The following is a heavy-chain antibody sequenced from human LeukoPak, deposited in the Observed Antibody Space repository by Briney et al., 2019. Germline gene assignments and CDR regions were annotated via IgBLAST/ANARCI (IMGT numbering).Heavy chain of an antibody. CDR2: IHYSGST. Sequence: PSETLSLTCTVSGGSISHRSYYWAWIRQPPGKGLEWIGSIHYSGSTYYNPSLQSRVTISVDTSKNQFSLKLSSVTAADTAVYYCATQGSYGGPYYFDYWGQGTLVTVSS. V-gene: IGHV4-39*01. J-gene: IGHJ4*02. CDR3: ATQGSYGGPYYFDY. CDR1: GGSISHRSYY. D-gene: IGHD4/OR15-4a*01.